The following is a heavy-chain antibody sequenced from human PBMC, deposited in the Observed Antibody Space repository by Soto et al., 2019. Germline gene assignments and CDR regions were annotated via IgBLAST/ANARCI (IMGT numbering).Heavy chain of an antibody. CDR1: GFTFSSYG. Sequence: GGSLRLSCAASGFTFSSYGMHWVRQAPGKGLEWVAVISYDGSNKYYADSVKGRFTISRDNSKNTLYLQMNSLRAEDTAVYYCAKRTVAGRKESYYYYYGMDVWGQGTTVTVSS. CDR3: AKRTVAGRKESYYYYYGMDV. V-gene: IGHV3-30*18. D-gene: IGHD6-19*01. CDR2: ISYDGSNK. J-gene: IGHJ6*02.